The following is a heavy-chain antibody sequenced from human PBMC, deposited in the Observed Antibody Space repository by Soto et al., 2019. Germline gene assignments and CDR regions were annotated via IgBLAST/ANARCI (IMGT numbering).Heavy chain of an antibody. CDR2: ISSSSSYI. CDR3: ARDWVAVAGTCDC. J-gene: IGHJ4*02. D-gene: IGHD6-19*01. Sequence: EVQLVESGGGLVKPGGSLRLSCAASGFTFSSYSMNWVRQAPGKGLEWVSSISSSSSYIYYADSVKGRFTISRDNAKNSLYLQMNSLRAEDTAVYYCARDWVAVAGTCDCWGQGTLVTVSS. V-gene: IGHV3-21*01. CDR1: GFTFSSYS.